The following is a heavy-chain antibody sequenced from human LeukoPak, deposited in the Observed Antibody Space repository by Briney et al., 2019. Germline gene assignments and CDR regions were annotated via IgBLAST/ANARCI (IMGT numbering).Heavy chain of an antibody. D-gene: IGHD3-3*01. Sequence: SETLSLTCTVSGGSISSGGYYWSWIRQPPGKGLEWIGYIYHSGSTYYNPSLKSRVTISVDRSKNQFSLKLSSVTAADTAVYYCARLHLSAWSGSYYFDYWGQGTLVTVSS. CDR2: IYHSGST. V-gene: IGHV4-30-2*01. J-gene: IGHJ4*02. CDR3: ARLHLSAWSGSYYFDY. CDR1: GGSISSGGYY.